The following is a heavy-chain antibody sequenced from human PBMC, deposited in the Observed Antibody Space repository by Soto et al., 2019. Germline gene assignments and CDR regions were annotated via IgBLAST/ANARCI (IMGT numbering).Heavy chain of an antibody. J-gene: IGHJ6*02. Sequence: ASVNGSCKASGYTFTSYGSSWVLQDPGQGLEWMGWISAYNGNTNYAQNLQGRVTMTTDTSTSTAYMELRSLRSDDTAVYYCARVGWYYGSGSLDYYGMDVWGQGTTVTVSS. D-gene: IGHD3-10*01. CDR1: GYTFTSYG. CDR3: ARVGWYYGSGSLDYYGMDV. V-gene: IGHV1-18*01. CDR2: ISAYNGNT.